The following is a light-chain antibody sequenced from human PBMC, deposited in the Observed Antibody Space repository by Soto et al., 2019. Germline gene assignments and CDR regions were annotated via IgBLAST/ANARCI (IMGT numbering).Light chain of an antibody. V-gene: IGLV4-69*01. Sequence: QPVLTQSPSASASLGASVKVTCTLSSGHSNYAIAWHQQQPEKGPRHLLNLNSDGSHRKGDGIPDRFSGSSSGAERHLTISSLQSEDEADYYCQTWGNGIRVFGGGTKVTVL. CDR2: LNSDGSH. J-gene: IGLJ3*02. CDR1: SGHSNYA. CDR3: QTWGNGIRV.